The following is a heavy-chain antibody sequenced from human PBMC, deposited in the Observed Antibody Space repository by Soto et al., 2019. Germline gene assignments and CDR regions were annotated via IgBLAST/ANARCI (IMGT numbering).Heavy chain of an antibody. CDR2: ISYDGGNK. Sequence: QVQLVESGGGVVQPGRSLRLSCAASGFTFSSYGMHWVRQAPGKGLEWVAVISYDGGNKYYADSVKGRFTISRDNSKNTLYLRVNSLRAEDTAVYYCAKEGATPVYFDFWGQGTLVTVSS. J-gene: IGHJ4*02. CDR1: GFTFSSYG. V-gene: IGHV3-30*18. CDR3: AKEGATPVYFDF. D-gene: IGHD1-26*01.